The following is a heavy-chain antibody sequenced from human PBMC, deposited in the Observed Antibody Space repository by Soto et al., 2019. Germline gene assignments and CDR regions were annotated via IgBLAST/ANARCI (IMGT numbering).Heavy chain of an antibody. CDR3: ARGSLEARGAYYYFGMDV. CDR2: IIPTYGSA. CDR1: GATLRGSV. D-gene: IGHD3-10*01. Sequence: QVQLVQSGAEVKKPGSSVTVSCWTSGATLRGSVISWVRHAPGQGLDWMGAIIPTYGSATYAQGLEGRIFIRADKAANATYMELSSLRLDDTAVYYYARGSLEARGAYYYFGMDVWGRGTTVTVSS. V-gene: IGHV1-69*06. J-gene: IGHJ6*02.